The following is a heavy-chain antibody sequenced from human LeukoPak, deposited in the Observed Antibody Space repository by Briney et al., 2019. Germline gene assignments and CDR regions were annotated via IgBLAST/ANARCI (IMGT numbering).Heavy chain of an antibody. CDR2: SDHEDGET. V-gene: IGHV1-24*01. CDR1: GYTLTELA. Sequence: ASVKVSCKVSGYTLTELAMHWVRQAPGKGLEWMGGSDHEDGETLYAQKFQGRVTMTEDTSTDTAYMELSSLRSEDTAVYYCATEKHVDIVATGEAFDIWGQGTMVTVSS. CDR3: ATEKHVDIVATGEAFDI. J-gene: IGHJ3*02. D-gene: IGHD5-12*01.